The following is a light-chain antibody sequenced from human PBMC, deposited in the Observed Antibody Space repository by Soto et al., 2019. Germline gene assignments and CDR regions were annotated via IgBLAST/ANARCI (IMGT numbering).Light chain of an antibody. J-gene: IGLJ2*01. CDR1: SSDVGAYDF. CDR3: SSLSATNTLL. V-gene: IGLV2-14*03. Sequence: QSALTQPASVSGSPGQSITISCTGTSSDVGAYDFVSWYQHVPGEAPKLIIFDVINRPSGVSHRFFGSKSGNTASLTISGLQAEDEADYYCSSLSATNTLLFGGGTKVTVL. CDR2: DVI.